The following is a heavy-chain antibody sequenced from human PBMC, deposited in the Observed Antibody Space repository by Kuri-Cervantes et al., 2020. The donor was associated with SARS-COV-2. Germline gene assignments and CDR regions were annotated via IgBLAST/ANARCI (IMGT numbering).Heavy chain of an antibody. CDR2: ISWNSGSI. V-gene: IGHV3-9*01. D-gene: IGHD2-15*01. CDR1: GFTFDDYA. J-gene: IGHJ5*02. Sequence: GGSLRLSCAASGFTFDDYAMHWVRQAPGKGLEWVSGISWNSGSIGYADSVKGRFTISRDNSKNTLYLQMNSLRAEDTAVYYCAKDRAEGYCSGGSCYPAGLFDPWGQGTLVTVSS. CDR3: AKDRAEGYCSGGSCYPAGLFDP.